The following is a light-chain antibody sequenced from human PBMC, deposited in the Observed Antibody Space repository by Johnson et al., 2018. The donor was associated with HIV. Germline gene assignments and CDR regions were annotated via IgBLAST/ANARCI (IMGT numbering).Light chain of an antibody. CDR3: GTWDSSLSAHYV. CDR2: DNT. CDR1: SSNIGNTY. Sequence: QSVLTQPPSVSAAPGQKVTISCSGSSSNIGNTYVSWYQLLPGTAPKLLIYDNTKRPSGIPDRFSGSKSGTSATLAITGLQTGDEADYYCGTWDSSLSAHYVFGTGTKVTVL. J-gene: IGLJ1*01. V-gene: IGLV1-51*01.